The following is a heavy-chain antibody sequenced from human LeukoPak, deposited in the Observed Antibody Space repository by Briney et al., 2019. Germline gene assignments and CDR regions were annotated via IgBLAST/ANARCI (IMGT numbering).Heavy chain of an antibody. J-gene: IGHJ4*02. CDR2: ISHSGTT. Sequence: SETLSLTCAVYGGSFRGYFWSWIRQPPGKGLEWIGEISHSGTTNYNASLKSRVAISVDTSKNQFSLKVTSVTAADTAVYYCVGGSYYFDYWGQGTLVTVSS. D-gene: IGHD1-26*01. CDR1: GGSFRGYF. V-gene: IGHV4-34*01. CDR3: VGGSYYFDY.